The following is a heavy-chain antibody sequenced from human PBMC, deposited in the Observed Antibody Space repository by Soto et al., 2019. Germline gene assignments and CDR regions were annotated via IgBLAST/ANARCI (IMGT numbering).Heavy chain of an antibody. CDR1: GFTFSMYS. Sequence: GSVKVSCAASGFTFSMYSMNGVRQSGLRGRDGVSYISSSSSTIYYADSVKGRFTISRDNAKNSLYLQMNSLRDEDTAVYYCARRLGYCSGGSCHEGGAFDIWGQGTMVTVSS. CDR3: ARRLGYCSGGSCHEGGAFDI. V-gene: IGHV3-48*02. D-gene: IGHD2-15*01. J-gene: IGHJ3*02. CDR2: ISSSSSTI.